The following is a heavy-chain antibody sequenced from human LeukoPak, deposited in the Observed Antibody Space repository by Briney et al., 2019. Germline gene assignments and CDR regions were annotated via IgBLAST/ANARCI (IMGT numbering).Heavy chain of an antibody. J-gene: IGHJ4*02. CDR3: ARDLAAAGLPGGY. CDR2: INPNSAGT. Sequence: ASVKVSCKASGYTFTGYYMHWVRQAPGQGLEWMGRINPNSAGTNYAQKFQVRVTMTRDTSISTAYMELRRLRSDDTAVYYCARDLAAAGLPGGYWGQGTLVTVSS. V-gene: IGHV1-2*06. D-gene: IGHD6-13*01. CDR1: GYTFTGYY.